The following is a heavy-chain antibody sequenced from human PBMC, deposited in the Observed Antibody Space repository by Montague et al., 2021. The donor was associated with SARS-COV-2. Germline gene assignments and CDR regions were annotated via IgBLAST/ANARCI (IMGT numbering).Heavy chain of an antibody. Sequence: SETLSLTCAVSGGSISGYYWSWIRQPPGKGFEWIGYIYYRGSTNYNPSLETRVTISVDPSKNQFSLKMRSVTAADTAVYYCAREDRWNWFDPWGQGTLVIVSS. J-gene: IGHJ5*02. D-gene: IGHD5-24*01. CDR2: IYYRGST. V-gene: IGHV4-59*13. CDR1: GGSISGYY. CDR3: AREDRWNWFDP.